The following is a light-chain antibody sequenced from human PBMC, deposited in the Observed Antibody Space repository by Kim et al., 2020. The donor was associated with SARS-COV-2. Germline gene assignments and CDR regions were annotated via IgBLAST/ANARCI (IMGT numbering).Light chain of an antibody. CDR3: QLHGSAPWT. V-gene: IGKV3-20*01. J-gene: IGKJ1*01. CDR1: QSVANSY. Sequence: EIVLTQSPGTLSLSSGETATLSCRASQSVANSYLAWHQQRPGQAPKLLIYGSSTRATGIPDRFSGSGSGTDFTLTISRLEPEDFAVYYCQLHGSAPWTFGQGTKVDIK. CDR2: GSS.